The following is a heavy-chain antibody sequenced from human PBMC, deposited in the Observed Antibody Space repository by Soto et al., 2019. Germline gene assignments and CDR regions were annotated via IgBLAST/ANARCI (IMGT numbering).Heavy chain of an antibody. CDR3: AGGHYSGSGSYPNWFDP. J-gene: IGHJ5*02. V-gene: IGHV4-59*01. CDR2: IYYSGST. Sequence: PSATLSLTCAVSGGSISSYYWSWIRQPPGKGLEWIGYIYYSGSTNYNPSLKSRVTISVDTSKNQFSLKLTSVTAADTALYYCAGGHYSGSGSYPNWFDPWGQGTLVTVSS. D-gene: IGHD3-10*01. CDR1: GGSISSYY.